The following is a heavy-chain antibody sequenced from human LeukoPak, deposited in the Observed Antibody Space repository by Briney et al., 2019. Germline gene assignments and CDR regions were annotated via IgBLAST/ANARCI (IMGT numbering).Heavy chain of an antibody. CDR1: GFIFSPYA. Sequence: GGSLRLSCAASGFIFSPYAMTWVRQAPGKGLEWVSTISVDDQGSTYYTDSVKGRFTISRDTSQNTLSLQMNSLRGDDTAVYYCARCLLYLWNRNFYYYMDVWGKGTTVTVSS. D-gene: IGHD2-8*01. J-gene: IGHJ6*03. CDR3: ARCLLYLWNRNFYYYMDV. CDR2: ISVDDQGST. V-gene: IGHV3-23*01.